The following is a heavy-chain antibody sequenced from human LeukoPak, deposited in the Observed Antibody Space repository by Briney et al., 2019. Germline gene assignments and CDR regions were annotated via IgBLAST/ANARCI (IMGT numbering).Heavy chain of an antibody. D-gene: IGHD4-17*01. J-gene: IGHJ4*02. CDR2: INPSGGGT. CDR1: GYTFTSNY. V-gene: IGHV1-46*01. Sequence: ASVKVSCKASGYTFTSNYVHWVRQAPGQGLEWMGVINPSGGGTSYAQKFQGRVTMTGDTSTATVYMELSSLRSEDTAVYYCARGRGNHDYGDYEGSDLGDYWGQGTLVTVSS. CDR3: ARGRGNHDYGDYEGSDLGDY.